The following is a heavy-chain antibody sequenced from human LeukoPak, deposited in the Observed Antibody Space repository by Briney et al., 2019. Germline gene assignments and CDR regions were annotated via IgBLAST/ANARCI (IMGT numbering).Heavy chain of an antibody. J-gene: IGHJ4*02. D-gene: IGHD6-13*01. CDR3: ARGAAAATGY. CDR2: ISSTSRTI. CDR1: GFTFSGFG. V-gene: IGHV3-48*04. Sequence: GGSLRLSCAASGFTFSGFGMNWVRQAPGRGLECVSYISSTSRTIYYADSVKGRFTISRDNAKNSLYLQMNSLRAEDTAVYYCARGAAAATGYWGQGTLVTVSS.